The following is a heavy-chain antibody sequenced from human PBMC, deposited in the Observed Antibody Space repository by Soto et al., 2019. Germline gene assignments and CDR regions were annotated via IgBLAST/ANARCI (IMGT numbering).Heavy chain of an antibody. D-gene: IGHD3-16*01. CDR1: GDSMSSGSDC. V-gene: IGHV4-39*01. Sequence: SETLSLTCTVSGDSMSSGSDCWGWIRQPPGRGLEWIGCLFYSGSTYYNPALKSRVTISVDTSKNQFSLKLRSVTAADTAVYYCARHDDSGFLIGGFDIWGQGTVVTVSS. CDR2: LFYSGST. J-gene: IGHJ3*02. CDR3: ARHDDSGFLIGGFDI.